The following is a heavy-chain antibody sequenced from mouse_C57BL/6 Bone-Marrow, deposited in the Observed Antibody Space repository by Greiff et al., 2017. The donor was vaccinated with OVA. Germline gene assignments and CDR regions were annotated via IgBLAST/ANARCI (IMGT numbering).Heavy chain of an antibody. CDR2: ISYDGSN. J-gene: IGHJ3*01. Sequence: EVKLQESGPGLVKPSQSLSLTCSVTGYSITSGYYWNWIRQFPGNKLEWMGYISYDGSNNYNPSLKNRISITRDTSKNQFFLKLNSVTTEDTATYYCAREGFYYYGSSYRFAYWGQGTLVTVSA. CDR3: AREGFYYYGSSYRFAY. CDR1: GYSITSGYY. V-gene: IGHV3-6*01. D-gene: IGHD1-1*01.